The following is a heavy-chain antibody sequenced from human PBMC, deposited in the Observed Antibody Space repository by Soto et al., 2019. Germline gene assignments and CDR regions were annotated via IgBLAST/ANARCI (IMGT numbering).Heavy chain of an antibody. Sequence: EVQLVESGGGLVQPGGSLRLSCANSGFILSDCAMNWVRQAPGKGLEWVSYISSSSSVIDYADSVKGRFTVSRDNARNSLYLQMNSLRAEDTAVYYCARDRSWSPNWYYYMDVWGKGTTVTVSS. J-gene: IGHJ6*03. CDR2: ISSSSSVI. V-gene: IGHV3-48*01. CDR3: ARDRSWSPNWYYYMDV. CDR1: GFILSDCA. D-gene: IGHD7-27*01.